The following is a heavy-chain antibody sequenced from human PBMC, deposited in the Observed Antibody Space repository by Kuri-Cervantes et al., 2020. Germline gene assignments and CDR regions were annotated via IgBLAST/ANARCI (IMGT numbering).Heavy chain of an antibody. CDR1: GGSISSSSYY. CDR2: IYYSGST. D-gene: IGHD4-17*01. V-gene: IGHV4-39*01. J-gene: IGHJ4*02. CDR3: ARGRRRQYYGDYYYFDY. Sequence: SETLSLTCTVSGGSISSSSYYWGWIRQPPGKGLEWIGSIYYSGSTYYNPSLKSRVTISVDTSKNQFSLKLSSVTAADTAVYYCARGRRRQYYGDYYYFDYWGQGTLVTVSS.